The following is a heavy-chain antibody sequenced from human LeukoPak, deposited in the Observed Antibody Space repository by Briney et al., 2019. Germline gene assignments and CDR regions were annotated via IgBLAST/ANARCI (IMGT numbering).Heavy chain of an antibody. D-gene: IGHD2-2*01. CDR2: IYSGGNT. CDR3: ARGETSSYDY. J-gene: IGHJ4*02. Sequence: GGSLRLSCAASGLTVSINYMSRVRQAPGTGLGWVSVIYSGGNTYSADSVKGRFTISRDNSKNTVYLQMNRLRAEDTAVYYCARGETSSYDYWGQGTLVTVSS. CDR1: GLTVSINY. V-gene: IGHV3-53*01.